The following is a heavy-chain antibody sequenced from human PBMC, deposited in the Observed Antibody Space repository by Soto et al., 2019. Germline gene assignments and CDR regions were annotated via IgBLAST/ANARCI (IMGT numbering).Heavy chain of an antibody. V-gene: IGHV1-69*13. Sequence: GASVKVSCKASGGTFSSYAISWVRQAPGQGLEWTGGIIPIFGTANYAQKFQGRVTITADESTSTAYMELSSVTAADTAVYYCATGDYGGNQGEPGWFDPWGQGTLVTVSS. CDR2: IIPIFGTA. CDR1: GGTFSSYA. D-gene: IGHD4-17*01. J-gene: IGHJ5*02. CDR3: ATGDYGGNQGEPGWFDP.